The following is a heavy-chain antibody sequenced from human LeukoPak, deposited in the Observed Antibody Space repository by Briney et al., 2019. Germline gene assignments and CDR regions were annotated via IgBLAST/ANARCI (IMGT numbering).Heavy chain of an antibody. CDR3: ASHSSYVSPFRS. Sequence: SSETLSLTCTVSGVSTSNTSYYWGWIRQPPGKGLEWIGSIYYSGSTYYNPSLKSRVTISVDTSKNQFSLKLSSVTAADTAVYYCASHSSYVSPFRSWGRGPLVTVSP. D-gene: IGHD3-10*02. V-gene: IGHV4-39*01. CDR1: GVSTSNTSYY. J-gene: IGHJ5*02. CDR2: IYYSGST.